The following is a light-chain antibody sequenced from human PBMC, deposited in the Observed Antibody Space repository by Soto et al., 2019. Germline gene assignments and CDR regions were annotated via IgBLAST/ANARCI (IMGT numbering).Light chain of an antibody. CDR2: AVF. CDR3: QQVDSYPLP. V-gene: IGKV1-9*01. Sequence: DIQLTQSPSFLSASVGDRVTITCRASQDISNFLAWFQQKPGRAPKLLIYAVFTLQSGVPSRFSGSGSGAEFTLTISSLQPEDFATYYCQQVDSYPLPFAGGTKVEIK. CDR1: QDISNF. J-gene: IGKJ4*01.